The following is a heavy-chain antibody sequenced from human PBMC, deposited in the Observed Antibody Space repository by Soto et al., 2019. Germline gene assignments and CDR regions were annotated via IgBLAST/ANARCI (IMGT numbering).Heavy chain of an antibody. CDR1: GFTVSSNY. V-gene: IGHV3-53*01. J-gene: IGHJ4*02. CDR2: IYSGGST. Sequence: EVQLVESGGGLIQPGGSLRLSCAASGFTVSSNYMSWVRQAPGKGLEWVSVIYSGGSTYYADSVKGRCTISRDNSKNTLYLQMNSLRAEDTAVYYCSSSSGYYLGGDYWGPGTLGPVFS. CDR3: SSSSGYYLGGDY. D-gene: IGHD3-22*01.